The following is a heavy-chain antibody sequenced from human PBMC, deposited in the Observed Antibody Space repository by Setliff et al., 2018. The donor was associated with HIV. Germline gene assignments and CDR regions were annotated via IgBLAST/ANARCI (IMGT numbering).Heavy chain of an antibody. V-gene: IGHV1-18*01. CDR1: GYTFIAYG. Sequence: ASVKVSCKASGYTFIAYGISWVRRAPGQGLEWMGWIGPYNDRTEYAQEFQGRVSLTIDTSASTAYMELRSLRSDDTAMYHCARVYYFDSSGYYQRGDVFDIWGQGTMVTVSS. J-gene: IGHJ3*02. CDR2: IGPYNDRT. CDR3: ARVYYFDSSGYYQRGDVFDI. D-gene: IGHD3-22*01.